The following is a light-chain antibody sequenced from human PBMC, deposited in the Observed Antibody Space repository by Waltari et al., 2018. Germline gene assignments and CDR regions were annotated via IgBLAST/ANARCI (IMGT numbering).Light chain of an antibody. CDR1: QTILYSSSNKNY. CDR3: QQYFKTPLT. Sequence: DIVMTQSPDSLTVSLGERATINCKSIQTILYSSSNKNYLAWYQQNPRQPPKLLIYWASTRESGVPDRFSGTGSGTDFTLTISRLQAEDVAVYYCQQYFKTPLTFGGGTKVEIK. J-gene: IGKJ4*01. V-gene: IGKV4-1*01. CDR2: WAS.